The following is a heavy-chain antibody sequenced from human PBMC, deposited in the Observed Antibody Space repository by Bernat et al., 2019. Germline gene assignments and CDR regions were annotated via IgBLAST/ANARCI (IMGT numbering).Heavy chain of an antibody. D-gene: IGHD3-16*01. V-gene: IGHV3-73*01. Sequence: EVQLVESGGGLVQPGGSLKLSCAASGFTFSGSAMHWVRQASGKGLEWVGRIRSKANSYATAYAASVKGRFTISRDDSKNTAYLQVKSLKTEDTAVYYCTGGSLYYFDYWGQGTLVTVSS. J-gene: IGHJ4*02. CDR1: GFTFSGSA. CDR2: IRSKANSYAT. CDR3: TGGSLYYFDY.